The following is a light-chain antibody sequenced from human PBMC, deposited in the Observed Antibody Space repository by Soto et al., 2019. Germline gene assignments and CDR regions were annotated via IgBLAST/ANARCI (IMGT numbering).Light chain of an antibody. CDR2: KAS. CDR1: QTISSW. V-gene: IGKV1-5*03. CDR3: QHYTSYSEA. Sequence: DNQIAQAPSTLSETVGDRVTITCRASQTISSWLAWYQQKPGKAPKLLIYKASTLKSGVPSRFSGSGSGTEFTLTISSLQPDDFATYYCQHYTSYSEAFGQVTKV. J-gene: IGKJ1*01.